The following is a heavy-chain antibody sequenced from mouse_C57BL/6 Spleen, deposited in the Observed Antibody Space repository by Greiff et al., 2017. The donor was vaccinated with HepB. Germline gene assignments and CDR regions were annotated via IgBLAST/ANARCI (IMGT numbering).Heavy chain of an antibody. J-gene: IGHJ2*01. CDR1: GYAFSSSW. CDR2: IYPGDGDT. CDR3: ARGDDYDVGGYFDY. V-gene: IGHV1-82*01. D-gene: IGHD2-4*01. Sequence: QVQLQQSGPELVKPGASVKISCKASGYAFSSSWMNWVKQRPGKGLEWIGRIYPGDGDTNYNGKFKGKATLTADKSSSTAYMQLSSLTSEDSAVYFCARGDDYDVGGYFDYWGQGTTLTVSS.